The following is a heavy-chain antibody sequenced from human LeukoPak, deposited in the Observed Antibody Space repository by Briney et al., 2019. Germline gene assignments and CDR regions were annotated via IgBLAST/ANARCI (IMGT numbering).Heavy chain of an antibody. CDR2: IIPIFGTA. J-gene: IGHJ4*02. Sequence: SVKVSCKASGGTFSSYAISWVRQAPGQGLEWMGRIIPIFGTANYAQKSQGRVTITTDESTSTAYMELSSLRSEDTAVYYCARGTSGTTSLFYWGQGSLVTVSS. D-gene: IGHD1-7*01. CDR1: GGTFSSYA. CDR3: ARGTSGTTSLFY. V-gene: IGHV1-69*05.